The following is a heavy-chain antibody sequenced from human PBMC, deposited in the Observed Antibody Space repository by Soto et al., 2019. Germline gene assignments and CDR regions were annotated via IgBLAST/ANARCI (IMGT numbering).Heavy chain of an antibody. CDR2: IYYSGST. J-gene: IGHJ6*03. D-gene: IGHD4-17*01. CDR1: GGSISSYY. CDR3: ARGKYGDYYYYYYMDV. V-gene: IGHV4-59*01. Sequence: QVQLQESGPGLVKPSETLSLTCTVSGGSISSYYWCWIRQPPGKGLEWIGYIYYSGSTNYNPSLKSRVTISVDTSKNQFSLKLSSVTAADTAVYYCARGKYGDYYYYYYMDVWGKGTTVTVSS.